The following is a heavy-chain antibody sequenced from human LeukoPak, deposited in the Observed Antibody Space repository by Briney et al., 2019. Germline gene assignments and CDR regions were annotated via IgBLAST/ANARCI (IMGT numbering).Heavy chain of an antibody. CDR3: TSGYASGSPDY. J-gene: IGHJ4*02. D-gene: IGHD3-10*01. Sequence: PGGSLRLSCAASGFTFSTYWMHWVRQAPGRGLVWVSRISGDGSSTNYADSVKGRFTISRDNAKNTLFLQMNSLRVDDTAVYYCTSGYASGSPDYWGQGTLVTVSS. CDR2: ISGDGSST. CDR1: GFTFSTYW. V-gene: IGHV3-74*01.